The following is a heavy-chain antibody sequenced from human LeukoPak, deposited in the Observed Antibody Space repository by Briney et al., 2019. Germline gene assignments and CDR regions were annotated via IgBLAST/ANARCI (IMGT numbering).Heavy chain of an antibody. CDR2: IWYDGSNK. D-gene: IGHD3-22*01. J-gene: IGHJ4*02. CDR3: AKTASLYYYDSSGPRPPYFDY. CDR1: GFTFSSYG. Sequence: GRSLRLSCAASGFTFSSYGMHWVRQAPGKGLEWVAVIWYDGSNKYYADSVKGRFTISRDNSKNTLYLQMNSLRAEDTAVYYCAKTASLYYYDSSGPRPPYFDYWGQGTLVTVSS. V-gene: IGHV3-33*06.